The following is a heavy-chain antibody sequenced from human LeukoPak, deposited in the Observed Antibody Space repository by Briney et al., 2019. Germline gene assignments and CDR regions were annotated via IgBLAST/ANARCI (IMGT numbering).Heavy chain of an antibody. CDR1: GGTFSSHA. CDR3: ARGDSGYDYGFDN. D-gene: IGHD5-12*01. Sequence: SVKVSCKASGGTFSSHAISWVRQAPGQGLEWVGGIIPIFGTTNYAQKLQGRVTITTDESTSTGYMELRSLRSDDTAVYYCARGDSGYDYGFDNWGQGTLVTVSS. CDR2: IIPIFGTT. V-gene: IGHV1-69*05. J-gene: IGHJ4*02.